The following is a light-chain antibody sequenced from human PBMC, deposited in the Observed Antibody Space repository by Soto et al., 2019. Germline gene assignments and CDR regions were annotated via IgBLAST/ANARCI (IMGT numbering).Light chain of an antibody. CDR3: QRYGSSPLIT. J-gene: IGKJ5*01. V-gene: IGKV3-20*01. CDR1: QSVSSSS. CDR2: GTS. Sequence: ETVLTQSPGTLSLSPGEGATLSCGASQSVSSSSLAWYQQRPGQAPRLLMYGTSSSATGIPDRFSGSGSGTDFTLTISRLEPEDFAVYFCQRYGSSPLITFGQGTRLEIK.